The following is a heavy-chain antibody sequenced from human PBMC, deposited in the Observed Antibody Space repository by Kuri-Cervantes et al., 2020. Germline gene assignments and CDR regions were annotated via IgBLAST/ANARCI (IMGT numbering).Heavy chain of an antibody. CDR2: ISNSGGST. J-gene: IGHJ3*02. CDR1: GFTVSSNY. V-gene: IGHV3-53*01. Sequence: GESLKTSCAASGFTVSSNYMRLVRQAPGKGLEWVSGISNSGGSTYYAYSVKGRFTISSDNSNNTLYLQMNSLRAEDTAVYYCANRRDAFDIWGQGTRVTVSS. CDR3: ANRRDAFDI.